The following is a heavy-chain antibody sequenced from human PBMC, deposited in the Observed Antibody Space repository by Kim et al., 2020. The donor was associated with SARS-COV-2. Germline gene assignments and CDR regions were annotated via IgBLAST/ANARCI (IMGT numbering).Heavy chain of an antibody. J-gene: IGHJ4*02. CDR3: ARRGFGSSDYFDY. V-gene: IGHV5-51*01. D-gene: IGHD2-2*01. Sequence: TPSFQGKVTTSAYKSISTAYLQWSSLKASDTAMYYCARRGFGSSDYFDYWGQGTLVTVSS.